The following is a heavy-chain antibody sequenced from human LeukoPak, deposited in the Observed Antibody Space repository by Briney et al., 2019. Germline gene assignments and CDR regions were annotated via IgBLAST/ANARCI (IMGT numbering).Heavy chain of an antibody. D-gene: IGHD6-19*01. Sequence: GGALRLSCAASGFTFISYAMSWVRQAPGKGLEWVSAIIGSGGSTYYADSEKGRFTISRDNSKNTLYLQMNSLRAEDTAVYYCAKNPVAGPTWFDYWGQGTLVTVSS. CDR2: IIGSGGST. CDR1: GFTFISYA. J-gene: IGHJ4*02. V-gene: IGHV3-23*01. CDR3: AKNPVAGPTWFDY.